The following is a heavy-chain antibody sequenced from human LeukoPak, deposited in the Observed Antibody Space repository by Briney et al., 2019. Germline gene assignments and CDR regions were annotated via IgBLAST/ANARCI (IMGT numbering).Heavy chain of an antibody. CDR3: AREEVRGVRNFDY. D-gene: IGHD3-10*01. CDR1: GGTFSSYA. Sequence: SVKVSCKASGGTFSSYAISWVRQAPGQGLEWMGGIIPIFGTANYAQKSQGRVTITADESTSTAYMELSSLRSEDTAVYYCAREEVRGVRNFDYWGQGTLVTVSS. CDR2: IIPIFGTA. V-gene: IGHV1-69*01. J-gene: IGHJ4*02.